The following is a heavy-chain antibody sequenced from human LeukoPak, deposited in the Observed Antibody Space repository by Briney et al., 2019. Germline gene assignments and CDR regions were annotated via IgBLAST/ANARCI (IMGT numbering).Heavy chain of an antibody. D-gene: IGHD5-18*01. CDR2: ISYDGSNK. CDR3: ARDGTVRYSYGPDY. J-gene: IGHJ4*02. Sequence: GGSLRLSCAASGFTFSSYAMHCVRQAPGKGRECVAVISYDGSNKYYADSVKGRFTIYRDNSKNTLYLQMNSLRAEDTAVYYCARDGTVRYSYGPDYWGQGTLVTVSS. V-gene: IGHV3-30-3*01. CDR1: GFTFSSYA.